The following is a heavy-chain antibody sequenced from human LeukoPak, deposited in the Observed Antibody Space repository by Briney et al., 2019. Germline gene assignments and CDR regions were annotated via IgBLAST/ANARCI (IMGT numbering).Heavy chain of an antibody. CDR1: GFTLSNYW. J-gene: IGHJ6*02. CDR2: INSDGRRT. D-gene: IGHD4-11*01. V-gene: IGHV3-74*01. Sequence: GSLRLSCAASGFTLSNYWIHWVRQAPGKGLVWVSRINSDGRRTNYADSLNGRFTISRDNAQNTLYLQMNRLISDYTAVYYCAKTTGRADFSSDGGYYGLDVWGQGTTVTVSS. CDR3: AKTTGRADFSSDGGYYGLDV.